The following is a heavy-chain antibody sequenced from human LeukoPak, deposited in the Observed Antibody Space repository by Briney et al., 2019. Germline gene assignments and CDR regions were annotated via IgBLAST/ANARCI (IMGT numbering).Heavy chain of an antibody. Sequence: PSETLSLTCTVSGGSISSYYWSWIRQPPGKGLEWIGYIYYSGSTNYNPSLKSRVTISVDMSKNQFSLKLSSVTAADTAVYYCARDGDLKDGFYYYYYMDVWGKGTTVTVSS. V-gene: IGHV4-59*01. D-gene: IGHD5-24*01. CDR2: IYYSGST. J-gene: IGHJ6*03. CDR1: GGSISSYY. CDR3: ARDGDLKDGFYYYYYMDV.